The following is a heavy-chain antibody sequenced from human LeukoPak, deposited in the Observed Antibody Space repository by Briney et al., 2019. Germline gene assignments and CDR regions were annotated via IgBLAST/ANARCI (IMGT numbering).Heavy chain of an antibody. Sequence: SETLSLTCTVSVDSISSSSYYWSWIRQPPGKGLEWIAEINHSGKTNYNPSLKSRVTISADTSKNQFSLKLTSVTAADTAVYYCARGSGDYENFALDIWGRGTMVTVSS. J-gene: IGHJ3*02. CDR3: ARGSGDYENFALDI. V-gene: IGHV4-39*07. CDR1: VDSISSSSYY. D-gene: IGHD4-17*01. CDR2: INHSGKT.